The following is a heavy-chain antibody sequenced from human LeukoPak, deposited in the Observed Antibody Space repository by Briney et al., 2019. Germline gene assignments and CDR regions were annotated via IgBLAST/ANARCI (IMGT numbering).Heavy chain of an antibody. V-gene: IGHV1-69*13. CDR2: ITPIFNTA. D-gene: IGHD1-14*01. Sequence: GASVKVSCKASGDTFSGYAFSWMRQAPGQGLEWMGGITPIFNTAIYAQKFQGRLTITSDESTNSVYMELSSLRSEDTAIYYCARVASLHGPYHQLDYWGQGTLVTVSS. J-gene: IGHJ4*02. CDR3: ARVASLHGPYHQLDY. CDR1: GDTFSGYA.